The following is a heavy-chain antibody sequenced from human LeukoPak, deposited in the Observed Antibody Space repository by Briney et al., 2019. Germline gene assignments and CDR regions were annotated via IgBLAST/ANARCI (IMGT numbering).Heavy chain of an antibody. CDR2: ISWNSGSI. J-gene: IGHJ4*02. CDR1: GFTFDDYA. D-gene: IGHD3-9*01. Sequence: GRSLGLSCAASGFTFDDYAMHWVRQAPGKGLEWVSGISWNSGSIGYTDSVKGRFTISRDNAKNSLYLQMNSLRPEDTALYYCARDSYFDWLSLDYWGQGTLVTVSS. V-gene: IGHV3-9*01. CDR3: ARDSYFDWLSLDY.